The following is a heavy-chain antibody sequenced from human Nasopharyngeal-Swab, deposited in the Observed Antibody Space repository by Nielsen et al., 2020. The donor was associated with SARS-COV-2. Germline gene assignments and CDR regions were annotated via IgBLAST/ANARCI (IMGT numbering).Heavy chain of an antibody. CDR2: IHHSGST. V-gene: IGHV4-4*02. CDR1: SGSISSSNW. Sequence: SETLSLTCAVSSGSISSSNWWSWVRQPPGKGLEWIGEIHHSGSTNYNPSLKSRVTISVDKSKNQFSLKLSSVTAADTAVYYCAREDSNGYYHEYWGQGTPVTVSS. J-gene: IGHJ4*02. CDR3: AREDSNGYYHEY. D-gene: IGHD3-22*01.